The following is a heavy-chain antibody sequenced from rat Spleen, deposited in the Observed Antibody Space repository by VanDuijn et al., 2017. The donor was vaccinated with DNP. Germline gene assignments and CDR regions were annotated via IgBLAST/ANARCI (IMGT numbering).Heavy chain of an antibody. Sequence: EVKLVESGGGLVQPGRSLKLSCAASGFNFNDYWMGWVRQAPGKGLEWIGQINKDSSTIYYITSLKEKITISRDKVQNTLYLQMSKVGSEDTAIYYCAKGPNYGGWSDYFDYWGQGVMVTVSS. CDR3: AKGPNYGGWSDYFDY. CDR2: INKDSSTI. CDR1: GFNFNDYW. V-gene: IGHV4-2*01. J-gene: IGHJ2*01. D-gene: IGHD1-11*01.